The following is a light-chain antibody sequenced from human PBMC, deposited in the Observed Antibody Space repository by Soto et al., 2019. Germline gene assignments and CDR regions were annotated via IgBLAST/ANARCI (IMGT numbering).Light chain of an antibody. CDR3: QSYNDGPCA. CDR2: GVS. CDR1: ESLFGF. J-gene: IGKJ2*02. V-gene: IGKV3-15*01. Sequence: DIVLTQSPATLSVSPGDTVTLSCRASESLFGFLAWYQQTPGQAPRLLMYGVSTRASGIPARFSGGGSATVFTLTISSLQAEDSAFSFCQSYNDGPCASGLGNRLEI.